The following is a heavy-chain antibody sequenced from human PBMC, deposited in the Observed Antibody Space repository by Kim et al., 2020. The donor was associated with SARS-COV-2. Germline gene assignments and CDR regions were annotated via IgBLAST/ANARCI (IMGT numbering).Heavy chain of an antibody. J-gene: IGHJ4*02. Sequence: GGSLRLSCAASGFTFTIAYMSWVRQAPGKGLEWVGRIKTTADGATTDFAAPVKGRFSISRDDSRNILFLQMNNLETEDTAMYYCTTVGSGYDLLAYWGQGTLVTVSS. CDR3: TTVGSGYDLLAY. D-gene: IGHD5-12*01. CDR1: GFTFTIAY. V-gene: IGHV3-15*01. CDR2: IKTTADGATT.